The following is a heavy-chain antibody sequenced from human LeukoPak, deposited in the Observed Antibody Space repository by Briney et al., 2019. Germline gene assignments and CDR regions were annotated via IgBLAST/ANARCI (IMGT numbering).Heavy chain of an antibody. J-gene: IGHJ4*02. Sequence: SETLSLTCAVSGGSISSSNWWRWVRQPPGKGLEWIGEIYHSGSTNYNPSLKSRVTISVDKSKNQFSLKPSSVTAADTAVYYCARYLTLGYYGSWGQGTLVTVSS. CDR1: GGSISSSNW. CDR3: ARYLTLGYYGS. D-gene: IGHD3-10*01. V-gene: IGHV4-4*02. CDR2: IYHSGST.